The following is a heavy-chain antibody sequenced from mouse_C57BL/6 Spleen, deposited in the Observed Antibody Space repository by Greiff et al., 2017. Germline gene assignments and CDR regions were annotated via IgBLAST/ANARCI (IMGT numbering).Heavy chain of an antibody. J-gene: IGHJ1*03. CDR2: IYPGSGST. D-gene: IGHD1-1*01. V-gene: IGHV1-55*01. CDR3: ASSIVATRYFDV. CDR1: GYTFTSYW. Sequence: QVQLQQPGAELVKPVASVKMSCKASGYTFTSYWITWVKQRPGQGLEWIGDIYPGSGSTNYNEKFKSKATLTVDTSSSIAYMQLSSLTSEDSAVYYCASSIVATRYFDVWGTGTTVTVSS.